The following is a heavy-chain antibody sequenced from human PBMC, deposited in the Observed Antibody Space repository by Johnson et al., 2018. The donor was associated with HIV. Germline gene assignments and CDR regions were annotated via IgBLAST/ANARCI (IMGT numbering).Heavy chain of an antibody. V-gene: IGHV3-30*03. D-gene: IGHD3-3*01. J-gene: IGHJ3*02. CDR3: AAYYDFWSGSYTSGFDI. CDR1: GFTFSSYG. Sequence: QMLLVESGGGVVQPGRSLRLSCAASGFTFSSYGMHWVRQAPGKGLEWVAVISYDGSNKYYADSVKGRFTISRDNSKNTLYLQMNSLRPEDTAMYYCAAYYDFWSGSYTSGFDIWGQGTMVTVSS. CDR2: ISYDGSNK.